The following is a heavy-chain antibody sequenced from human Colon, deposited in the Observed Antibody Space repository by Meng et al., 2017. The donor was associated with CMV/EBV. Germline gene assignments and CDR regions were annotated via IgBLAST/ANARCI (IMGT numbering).Heavy chain of an antibody. J-gene: IGHJ5*02. CDR1: SFPFTSYS. Sequence: KASSFPFTSYSFTWVRQAPGQGLEWLGWISAYNGNTNYAQIVQGRVTMTTDPSTTTAYMELTDLRSDDTAVYYCARLNGGNSGDWFDPWGQGTLVTVSS. D-gene: IGHD4-23*01. V-gene: IGHV1-18*04. CDR3: ARLNGGNSGDWFDP. CDR2: ISAYNGNT.